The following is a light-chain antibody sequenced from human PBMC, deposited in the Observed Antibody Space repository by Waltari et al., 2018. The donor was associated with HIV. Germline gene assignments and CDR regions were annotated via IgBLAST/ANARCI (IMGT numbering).Light chain of an antibody. J-gene: IGLJ2*01. CDR3: SSYAGSAVV. Sequence: QSALTQPPSASGSPGQSVTISCTGTGNDVGGHNYVCWYQLHPGKAPKLLISDVTTRPSGVPDRFSGAKSGNTASLTVSGLQGYDEADYYCSSYAGSAVVFGGGTKLTV. CDR1: GNDVGGHNY. CDR2: DVT. V-gene: IGLV2-8*01.